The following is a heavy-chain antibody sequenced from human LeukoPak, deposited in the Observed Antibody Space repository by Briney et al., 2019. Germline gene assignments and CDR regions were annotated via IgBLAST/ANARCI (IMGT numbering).Heavy chain of an antibody. J-gene: IGHJ4*02. CDR1: GSTFRNYG. V-gene: IGHV3-7*01. Sequence: GGTLRLSCAVSGSTFRNYGMSWVRQAPGKGLEWVANIKQDRSEKYYVDSVKGRFTISRDNAKNSLYLQMNSLRAEDTAVYYCARDLSYGSGIFDYWGQGTLVTVSS. CDR3: ARDLSYGSGIFDY. D-gene: IGHD3-10*01. CDR2: IKQDRSEK.